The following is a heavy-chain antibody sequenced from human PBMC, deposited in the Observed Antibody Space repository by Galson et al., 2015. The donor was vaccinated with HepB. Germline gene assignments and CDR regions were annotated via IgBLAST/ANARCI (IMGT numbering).Heavy chain of an antibody. CDR2: IIPILGIA. Sequence: VSCKASGGTFSSYTISWVRQAPGQGLEWMGRIIPILGIANYAQKFQGRVTITADKSTSTAYMELSSLRSEDTAVYYCARDIAAAVISFDYWGQGTLVTVSS. CDR1: GGTFSSYT. J-gene: IGHJ4*02. D-gene: IGHD6-13*01. V-gene: IGHV1-69*04. CDR3: ARDIAAAVISFDY.